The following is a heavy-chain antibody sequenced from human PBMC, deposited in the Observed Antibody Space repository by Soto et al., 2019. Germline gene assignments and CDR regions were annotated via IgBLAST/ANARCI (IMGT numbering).Heavy chain of an antibody. D-gene: IGHD3-10*01. J-gene: IGHJ4*02. CDR2: IYYSGST. V-gene: IGHV4-59*01. Sequence: SETLSLTCTVSGGSISTYYWSWIRQPPGKGLEWIGYIYYSGSTNYNPSLKSRVTISVDTSKNHFSLKLSSVTAADTAVYYCARGMVRGVLDYWGQGTLVTVSS. CDR3: ARGMVRGVLDY. CDR1: GGSISTYY.